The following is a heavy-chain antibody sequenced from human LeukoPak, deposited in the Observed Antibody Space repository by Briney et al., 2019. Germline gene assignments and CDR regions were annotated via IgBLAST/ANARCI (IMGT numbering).Heavy chain of an antibody. V-gene: IGHV4-30-4*01. D-gene: IGHD3-9*01. CDR2: IYYSGST. CDR3: ARGDILTGYYKPPPGY. CDR1: GGSISSGDYY. Sequence: SETLSLICTVSGGSISSGDYYWSWIRQPPGKGLEWIGYIYYSGSTYYNPSLKSRVTISVDTSKNQFSLKLSSVTAADTAVYYCARGDILTGYYKPPPGYWGQGTLVTVSS. J-gene: IGHJ4*02.